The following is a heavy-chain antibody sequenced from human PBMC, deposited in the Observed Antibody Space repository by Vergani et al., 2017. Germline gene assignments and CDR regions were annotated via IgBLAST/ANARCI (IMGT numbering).Heavy chain of an antibody. CDR1: EYSFGNYW. CDR3: ARHTTYTDS. CDR2: LYPAASDT. J-gene: IGHJ4*02. V-gene: IGHV5-51*01. Sequence: EVELVQSGPEMRKPGESLKISCKGSEYSFGNYWIGWVRQMPGKGLGWMGILYPAASDTRYSPSFQGQVTISADKSISTAFLQWDSLKASDTALYYCARHTTYTDSWGQGTLVTVSS. D-gene: IGHD1-1*01.